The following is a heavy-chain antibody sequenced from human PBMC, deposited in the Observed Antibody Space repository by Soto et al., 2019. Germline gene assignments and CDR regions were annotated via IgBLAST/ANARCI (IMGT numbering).Heavy chain of an antibody. Sequence: GASLKISCKGSGYSFTSYWIGWVRQMPGKGLEWMGIIYPGDSDTRYSPSFQGQVTISADKSISTAYLQWSSLKASDTAMYYCARLQVASDYDSSGRHDAFDIWGQGTMVTVSS. V-gene: IGHV5-51*01. CDR3: ARLQVASDYDSSGRHDAFDI. CDR1: GYSFTSYW. J-gene: IGHJ3*02. D-gene: IGHD3-22*01. CDR2: IYPGDSDT.